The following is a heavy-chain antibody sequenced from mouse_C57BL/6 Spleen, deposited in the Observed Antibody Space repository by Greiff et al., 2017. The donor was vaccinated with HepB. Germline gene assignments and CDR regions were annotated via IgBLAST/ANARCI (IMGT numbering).Heavy chain of an antibody. CDR1: GFTFSSYG. CDR3: ARRDTTVADYYAMDY. Sequence: EVQLVESGGDLVKPGGSLKLSCAASGFTFSSYGMSWVRQTPDKRLEWVATISSGGSYTYYPDSVKGRFTISRDNAKNALYLQMSSLKSEDTAMYYWARRDTTVADYYAMDYWGQGTSVTVSS. V-gene: IGHV5-6*01. CDR2: ISSGGSYT. J-gene: IGHJ4*01. D-gene: IGHD1-1*01.